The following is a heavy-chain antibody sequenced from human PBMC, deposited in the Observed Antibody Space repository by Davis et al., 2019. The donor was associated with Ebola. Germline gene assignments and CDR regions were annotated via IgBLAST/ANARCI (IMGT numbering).Heavy chain of an antibody. CDR2: ISYDGSNK. CDR3: AREFGLYLTPLGY. CDR1: GFTFSSYA. V-gene: IGHV3-30-3*01. D-gene: IGHD3/OR15-3a*01. Sequence: GESLKISCAASGFTFSSYAMHWVRQAPGKGLEWVAVISYDGSNKYYADSVKGRFTISRDNSKNTLYLQMNSLRAEDTAVYYCAREFGLYLTPLGYWGQGTLVTVSS. J-gene: IGHJ4*02.